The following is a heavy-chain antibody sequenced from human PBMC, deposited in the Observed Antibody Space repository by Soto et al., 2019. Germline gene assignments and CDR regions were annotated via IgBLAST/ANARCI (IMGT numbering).Heavy chain of an antibody. CDR2: IYYSGST. J-gene: IGHJ4*02. V-gene: IGHV4-59*01. CDR3: ASVKNWNVFDY. CDR1: GGSISSYY. Sequence: PSETLSLTCTVSGGSISSYYWSWIRQPPGKGLEWIGYIYYSGSTKYNPSLESRVTISIDKSKNQFSLKLISVTAADTAVYYCASVKNWNVFDYWGQGTLVTVSS. D-gene: IGHD1-1*01.